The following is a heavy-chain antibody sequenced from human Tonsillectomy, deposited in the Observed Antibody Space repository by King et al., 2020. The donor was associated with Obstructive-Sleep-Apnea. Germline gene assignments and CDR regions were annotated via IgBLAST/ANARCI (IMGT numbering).Heavy chain of an antibody. V-gene: IGHV3-9*01. CDR2: ISWNSGVI. Sequence: VQLVESGGGLVHPGRSLRLSCAASGFTFDDYAMHWVRQAPGKGLEWVSGISWNSGVIGYAESLKGRFTISRDNAKNSLYLQMTSLKAEDTAFSYCAKDSGWRYYFYGMNLWGQATTVTVSS. D-gene: IGHD6-19*01. CDR3: AKDSGWRYYFYGMNL. CDR1: GFTFDDYA. J-gene: IGHJ6*02.